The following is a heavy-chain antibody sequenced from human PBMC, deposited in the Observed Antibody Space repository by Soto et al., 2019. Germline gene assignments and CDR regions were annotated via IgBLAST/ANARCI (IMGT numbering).Heavy chain of an antibody. Sequence: SVKVSCKASGGTFSSYAISWVRQAPGQGLEWMGGIIPIFGTANYAQKFQGRVTITADESTSTAYMELSSLRSEDTAVYYCARGSSSSFHYYYYGMDVSGQGTTVTGSS. CDR3: ARGSSSSFHYYYYGMDV. D-gene: IGHD6-6*01. CDR1: GGTFSSYA. J-gene: IGHJ6*02. V-gene: IGHV1-69*13. CDR2: IIPIFGTA.